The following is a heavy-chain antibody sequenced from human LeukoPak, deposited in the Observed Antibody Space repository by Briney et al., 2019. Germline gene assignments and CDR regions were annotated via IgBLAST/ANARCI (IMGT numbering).Heavy chain of an antibody. Sequence: GGSLRHSSAATGCTFSSYAMNLVSQAPGKGLEKASVNYSGATTKFADSVKGRFTISRYNSKNTLYLQMNSMRAEDTAVYYCARAPNLYTVTTGPHVGFFDYWGRGTLVTVTS. J-gene: IGHJ4*02. V-gene: IGHV3-53*01. CDR1: GCTFSSYA. D-gene: IGHD4-17*01. CDR3: ARAPNLYTVTTGPHVGFFDY. CDR2: NYSGATT.